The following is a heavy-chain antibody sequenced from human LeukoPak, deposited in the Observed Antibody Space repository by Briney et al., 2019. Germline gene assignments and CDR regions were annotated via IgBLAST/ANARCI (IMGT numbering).Heavy chain of an antibody. V-gene: IGHV3-7*03. CDR2: IKQDGSEK. CDR3: AKDDRWLQFCC. J-gene: IGHJ4*02. Sequence: QSGGSLRLSCAASGFTFSSYWMSWVRQAPGKGLEWVANIKQDGSEKYYVDSVKGRFTISRDNAKNSLYLQMNSLRAEDTAVYYCAKDDRWLQFCCWGQGTLVTVSA. D-gene: IGHD5-24*01. CDR1: GFTFSSYW.